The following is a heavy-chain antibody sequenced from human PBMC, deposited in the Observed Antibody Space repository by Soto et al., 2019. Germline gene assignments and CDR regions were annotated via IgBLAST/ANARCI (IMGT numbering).Heavy chain of an antibody. Sequence: QVQLVESGGGVVQPGRSLRLSCAVSGFTFISYGMXXXXXXXXXXXEWVAVMSYGGTNRYYADSVKGRFIISRDNSKXXXXXXXXXXXXXXXXXXXXXXXXXXXXXXGNFWGQGTLVTVSS. J-gene: IGHJ4*02. CDR1: GFTFISYG. V-gene: IGHV3-30*03. CDR2: MSYGGTNR. CDR3: XXXXXXXXXXGNF.